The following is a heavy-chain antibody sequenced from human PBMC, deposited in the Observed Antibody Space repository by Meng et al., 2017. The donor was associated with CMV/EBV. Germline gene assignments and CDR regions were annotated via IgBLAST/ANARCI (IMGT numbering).Heavy chain of an antibody. CDR2: TYYRSKWYN. J-gene: IGHJ5*02. CDR3: ARDHWGLNWFDP. CDR1: GDSVSSNSAA. D-gene: IGHD3-16*01. Sequence: LRLSCAISGDSVSSNSAAWNWIRQSPSRGLEWLGRTYYRSKWYNDYAVSVKSRITINPDTSKNQFSLKMNSVTPEDTDVYYFARDHWGLNWFDPWGQGTLVTVSS. V-gene: IGHV6-1*01.